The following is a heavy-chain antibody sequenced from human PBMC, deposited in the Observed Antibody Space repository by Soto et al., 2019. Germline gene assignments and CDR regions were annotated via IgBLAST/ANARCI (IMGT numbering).Heavy chain of an antibody. CDR2: ISWNSGSI. CDR1: GFTFDDYA. V-gene: IGHV3-9*01. Sequence: GGSLRLSCAASGFTFDDYAMHWVRQAPGKGLEWVSGISWNSGSIGYADSVKGRFTISRDNAKNSLYLQMNSLRAEDTALYYCAKDKKGYCSSTSCSYYMDVWGKGTTVTVSS. D-gene: IGHD2-2*01. J-gene: IGHJ6*03. CDR3: AKDKKGYCSSTSCSYYMDV.